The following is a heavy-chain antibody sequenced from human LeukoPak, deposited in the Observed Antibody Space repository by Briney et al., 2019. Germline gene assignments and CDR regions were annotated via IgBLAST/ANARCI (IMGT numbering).Heavy chain of an antibody. CDR1: GYTFSNYD. D-gene: IGHD5-12*01. Sequence: ASVKVSCKASGYTFSNYDINWVRQAPGQGLECMAWMNPDSGNTGFAQKFQGRVTVTRSTSISTAYMELSSLKSEDTAVYYCARGITDNSGYYYFDYWGQGTLVIVSS. J-gene: IGHJ4*02. CDR2: MNPDSGNT. CDR3: ARGITDNSGYYYFDY. V-gene: IGHV1-8*01.